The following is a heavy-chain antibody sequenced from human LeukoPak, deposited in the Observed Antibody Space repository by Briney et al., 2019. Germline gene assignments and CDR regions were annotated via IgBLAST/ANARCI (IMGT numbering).Heavy chain of an antibody. CDR1: GFTF. J-gene: IGHJ4*02. D-gene: IGHD3-10*01. Sequence: GGSLRLSCAASGFTFMNWVRQAPGKGLEWVSSISSSSSNIYYADSVKGRFTISRDNAKNSLYLQMNSLRAEDTAVYYCARDLYGSGRYQRDYWGQGTLVTVSS. CDR3: ARDLYGSGRYQRDY. CDR2: ISSSSSNI. V-gene: IGHV3-21*01.